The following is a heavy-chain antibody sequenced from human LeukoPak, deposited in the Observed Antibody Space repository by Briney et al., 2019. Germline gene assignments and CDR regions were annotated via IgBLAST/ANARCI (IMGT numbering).Heavy chain of an antibody. CDR2: TIPILGIA. CDR1: GGTFSSYA. Sequence: ASEKVSCKASGGTFSSYAISWVRQAPGQGLEWMGRTIPILGIANYAQKFQGRVTITADKSTSTAYMELSSLRSEDTAVYYCARAWTTVTANYYFDYWGQGTLVTVSS. CDR3: ARAWTTVTANYYFDY. D-gene: IGHD4-11*01. J-gene: IGHJ4*02. V-gene: IGHV1-69*04.